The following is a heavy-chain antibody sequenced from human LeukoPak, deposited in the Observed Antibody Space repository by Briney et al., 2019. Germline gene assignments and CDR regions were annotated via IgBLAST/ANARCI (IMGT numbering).Heavy chain of an antibody. J-gene: IGHJ6*02. CDR1: GGSFSDSY. V-gene: IGHV4-34*01. CDR2: INHSGST. Sequence: PSETLSLTCAVYGGSFSDSYWSWIRQPPGKGLECIGEINHSGSTNFKSSLKSRVTISVDTSKNQFSLKLSSVTAADTAVYFCARGSRYCSSISCYKYYYAMDVWGQGTTVTVSS. CDR3: ARGSRYCSSISCYKYYYAMDV. D-gene: IGHD2-2*02.